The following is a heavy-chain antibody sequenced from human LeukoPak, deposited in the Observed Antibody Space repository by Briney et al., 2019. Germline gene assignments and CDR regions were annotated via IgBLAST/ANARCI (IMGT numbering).Heavy chain of an antibody. Sequence: PGGSLRLSCTASGLTFSTSGFNWVRQAPGKGLEWVASIGPTGSDRYHADSIKGRFTISRDNANNFLYLQMNSLRAEGTAVYYCATETNGRHYDYWGQGTLVTVSS. J-gene: IGHJ4*02. CDR3: ATETNGRHYDY. D-gene: IGHD1-14*01. CDR2: IGPTGSDR. V-gene: IGHV3-21*06. CDR1: GLTFSTSG.